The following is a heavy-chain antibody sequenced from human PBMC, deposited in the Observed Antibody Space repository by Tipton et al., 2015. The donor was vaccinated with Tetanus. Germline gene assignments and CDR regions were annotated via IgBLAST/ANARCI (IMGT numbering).Heavy chain of an antibody. CDR1: GFIFSSYG. J-gene: IGHJ4*02. CDR3: AREADCSGGSCFSGDFDN. V-gene: IGHV3-33*01. CDR2: SWYDGTDK. D-gene: IGHD2-15*01. Sequence: SLRLSCAASGFIFSSYGIHWVRQAPGKGLEWLAVSWYDGTDKYYADSVKGRFTISRDNSKNTPYLQMNSLRAEDTAVYYCAREADCSGGSCFSGDFDNWGQGTQVTVSS.